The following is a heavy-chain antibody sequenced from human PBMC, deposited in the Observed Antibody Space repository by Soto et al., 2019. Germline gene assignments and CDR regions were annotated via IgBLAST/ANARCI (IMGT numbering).Heavy chain of an antibody. Sequence: QITLKESGPTLVKPTQTLTLTCTFSGFSLTTDRVGVGWIRQPPGEALEGLAVIYWDDIKTYRPSLESRLTISKDTSKNQVALTMTNMDSLDTATYYCAHAYGGRSLYWGQGTLVTVSS. V-gene: IGHV2-5*02. CDR2: IYWDDIK. CDR1: GFSLTTDRVG. CDR3: AHAYGGRSLY. D-gene: IGHD1-26*01. J-gene: IGHJ4*02.